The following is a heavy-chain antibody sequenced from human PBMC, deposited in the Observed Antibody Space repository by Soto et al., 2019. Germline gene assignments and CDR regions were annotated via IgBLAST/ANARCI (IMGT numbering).Heavy chain of an antibody. V-gene: IGHV3-11*01. CDR2: ISNSGTTI. J-gene: IGHJ6*02. CDR3: ARLRKYSMDV. CDR1: GFTFSDYY. Sequence: GGSLRLSCAASGFTFSDYYMNWIRQAPGKGQEWISYISNSGTTIYYADSVKGRFSISRDNAKNSLFLQMDILRAEDTAVYYCARLRKYSMDVWGQGTTVTVSS. D-gene: IGHD5-18*01.